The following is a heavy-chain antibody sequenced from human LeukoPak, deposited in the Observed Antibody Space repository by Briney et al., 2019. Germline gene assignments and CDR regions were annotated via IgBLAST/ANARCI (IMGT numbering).Heavy chain of an antibody. CDR1: GGSISSYY. Sequence: SETLSLTCTVSGGSISSYYWSWIRQPPGKGLEWIGYIYYSGSTNYNPSLKSRVTISVDTSKNQFSLKLSSVTAADTAAYYCARGSAAAGGALYYFDYWGQGTLVTVSS. CDR2: IYYSGST. V-gene: IGHV4-59*12. D-gene: IGHD6-13*01. J-gene: IGHJ4*02. CDR3: ARGSAAAGGALYYFDY.